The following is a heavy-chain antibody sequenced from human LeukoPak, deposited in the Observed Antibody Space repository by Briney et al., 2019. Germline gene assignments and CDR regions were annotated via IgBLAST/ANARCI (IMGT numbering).Heavy chain of an antibody. CDR3: ARDQGSSWYYYYYYMDV. J-gene: IGHJ6*03. Sequence: GGSLRLSCAASGFTFSSYWMSWVRQAPGKGLEWVANIKQDGSEKYYVDSVKGRFTISRDNAKNSLYLQMNSLRAEDTAVYYCARDQGSSWYYYYYYMDVWAKGPRSPSP. D-gene: IGHD6-13*01. CDR2: IKQDGSEK. V-gene: IGHV3-7*01. CDR1: GFTFSSYW.